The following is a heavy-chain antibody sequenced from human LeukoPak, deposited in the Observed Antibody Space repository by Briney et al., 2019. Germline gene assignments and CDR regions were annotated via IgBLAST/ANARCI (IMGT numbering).Heavy chain of an antibody. V-gene: IGHV3-30*01. D-gene: IGHD3-10*01. CDR2: ISSGGTYE. J-gene: IGHJ4*02. CDR3: ARDSTYYYDSGSSGPHYFDN. Sequence: PGGSLRLSCAASGFTFSNYAMHWVRQAPGKGLEWVSLISSGGTYEYYADSVKGRFTISRDNSKNTLYLQLNSLRAEDTAVYYCARDSTYYYDSGSSGPHYFDNWGQGILVTVSS. CDR1: GFTFSNYA.